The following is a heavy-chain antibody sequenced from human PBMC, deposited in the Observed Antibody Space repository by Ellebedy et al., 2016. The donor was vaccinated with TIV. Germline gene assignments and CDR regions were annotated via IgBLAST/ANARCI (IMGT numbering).Heavy chain of an antibody. CDR2: ISYSGDLM. Sequence: PGGSLRLSCAASGFTFSGYYMSWFRQAPGKGPEWVSYISYSGDLMYYADSVKGRFTTSRDNAKNTLYLQMNSLRAEDTAVYYCASGSSIAAPSGGWGQGTLVTVSS. D-gene: IGHD6-6*01. CDR1: GFTFSGYY. J-gene: IGHJ4*02. V-gene: IGHV3-11*04. CDR3: ASGSSIAAPSGG.